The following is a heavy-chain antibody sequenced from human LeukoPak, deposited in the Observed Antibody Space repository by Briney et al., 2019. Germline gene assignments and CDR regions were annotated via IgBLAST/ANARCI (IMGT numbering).Heavy chain of an antibody. J-gene: IGHJ4*02. D-gene: IGHD6-13*01. V-gene: IGHV4-39*01. CDR3: ARGGYSSSWYLSLDY. Sequence: PSETLSLTCTVSGGSISSSTYYWGWIRQPPGKGLEWIGSIYYSGSTYYNPSLKSRVTISVDTSKNQFSLKLSSVTAADTAVYYCARGGYSSSWYLSLDYWGQGTLVTVSS. CDR1: GGSISSSTYY. CDR2: IYYSGST.